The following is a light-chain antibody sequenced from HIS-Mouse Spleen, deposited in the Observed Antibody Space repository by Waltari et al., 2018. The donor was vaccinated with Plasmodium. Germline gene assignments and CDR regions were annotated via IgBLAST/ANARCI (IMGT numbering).Light chain of an antibody. CDR3: NSRDSSGNHWV. CDR2: GKN. CDR1: SLRSYY. J-gene: IGLJ3*02. Sequence: SSELTQDPAVSVALGQTVRITCQGDSLRSYYASWYQQKPGQAPVLVIYGKNNLPPGIPDRFSGSSSGNTSSLTITGAQAEDEADYYCNSRDSSGNHWVFGGGTKLTVL. V-gene: IGLV3-19*01.